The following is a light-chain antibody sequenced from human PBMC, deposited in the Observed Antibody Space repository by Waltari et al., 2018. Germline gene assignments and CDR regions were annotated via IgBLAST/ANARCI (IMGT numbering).Light chain of an antibody. CDR3: QQYGSSPTT. CDR2: GAS. Sequence: EIVMTQSPATLSVSPGERATLSCGASQSVSSNLAWYQQKPGQAPRLLIYGASTRATGIPARFSGSGSGTEFTLTINSLQSEDFAVYYCQQYGSSPTTFGQGTKVEIK. V-gene: IGKV3-15*01. J-gene: IGKJ1*01. CDR1: QSVSSN.